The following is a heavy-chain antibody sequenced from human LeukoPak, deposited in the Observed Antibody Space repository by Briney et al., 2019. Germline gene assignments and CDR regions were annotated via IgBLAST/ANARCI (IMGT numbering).Heavy chain of an antibody. J-gene: IGHJ4*02. CDR3: AREPIYDSSGYFDY. Sequence: SVKVSCKASGGTFISYAISWVRQAPGQGLEWMGGIIPIFGTANYAQKFQGRVTITADKSTSTAYMELSSLRSEDTAVYYCAREPIYDSSGYFDYWGQGTLVTVSS. CDR2: IIPIFGTA. CDR1: GGTFISYA. D-gene: IGHD3-22*01. V-gene: IGHV1-69*06.